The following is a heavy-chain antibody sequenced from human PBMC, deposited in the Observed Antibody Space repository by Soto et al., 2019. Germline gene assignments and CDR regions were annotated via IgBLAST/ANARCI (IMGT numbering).Heavy chain of an antibody. CDR2: INPNSGGT. CDR3: ARDGRQDFWSGYYGNWFDP. CDR1: GYTFTGYY. V-gene: IGHV1-2*02. D-gene: IGHD3-3*01. J-gene: IGHJ5*02. Sequence: ASVKVSCKASGYTFTGYYMHWVRQAPGQGLEWMGWINPNSGGTNCAQKFQGRVTMTRDTSISTAYMELSRLRSDDTAVYYCARDGRQDFWSGYYGNWFDPWGQGTLVTVSS.